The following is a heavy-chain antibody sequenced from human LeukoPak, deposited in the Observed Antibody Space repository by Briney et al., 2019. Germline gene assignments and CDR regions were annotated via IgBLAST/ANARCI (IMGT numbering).Heavy chain of an antibody. J-gene: IGHJ4*02. D-gene: IGHD3-10*01. Sequence: PSQTLSLTCTVSGGSISNTTYYWGWIRQPPGKGLECIGSIYYSGSPYYNPSLKSRVTISVDRSKNQFSPKLSSVTAADTAVYYCARHAISGSYYSPFEYWGQGILVTVSS. CDR2: IYYSGSP. CDR1: GGSISNTTYY. V-gene: IGHV4-39*01. CDR3: ARHAISGSYYSPFEY.